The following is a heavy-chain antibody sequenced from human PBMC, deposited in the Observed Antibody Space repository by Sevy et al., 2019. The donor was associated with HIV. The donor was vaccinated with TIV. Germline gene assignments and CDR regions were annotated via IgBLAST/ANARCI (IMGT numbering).Heavy chain of an antibody. CDR3: ATTKGGRYCSSGSCYPGYYYYGMDV. Sequence: ASVKVSCKVSGYTLTELSMHWVRQAPGKGLEWMGGFDPEDGETIYAQKFQGRVTMTEDTSTDTAYMELSSLRSEDTAVYYCATTKGGRYCSSGSCYPGYYYYGMDVWGQGTTVTVSS. V-gene: IGHV1-24*01. CDR1: GYTLTELS. D-gene: IGHD2-15*01. CDR2: FDPEDGET. J-gene: IGHJ6*02.